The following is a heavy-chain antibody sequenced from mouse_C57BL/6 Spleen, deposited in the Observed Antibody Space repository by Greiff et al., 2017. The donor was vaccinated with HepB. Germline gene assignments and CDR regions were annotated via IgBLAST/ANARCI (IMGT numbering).Heavy chain of an antibody. D-gene: IGHD4-1*01. V-gene: IGHV5-9*01. CDR1: GFTFSSYT. CDR3: ARHGLGRPYFDY. CDR2: ISGGGGNP. J-gene: IGHJ2*01. Sequence: EVKVEESGGGLVKPGGSLKLSCAASGFTFSSYTMSWVRQTPEKRLEWVATISGGGGNPYYPDSVKGRFTISRDNAKNTLYLQMSSLRSEDTALYYCARHGLGRPYFDYWGQGTTLTVSS.